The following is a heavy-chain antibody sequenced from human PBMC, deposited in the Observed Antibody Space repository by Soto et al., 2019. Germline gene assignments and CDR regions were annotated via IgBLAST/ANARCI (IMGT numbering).Heavy chain of an antibody. Sequence: QGQLVQSGPEAKKPGASVKVSCKASGYTFSRYGISWVRQAPGQGLEWMGWISGYNGDTKYAQKVQGRVTMTIDTYTYTAYMELRSLTSDDTAIYYCAKNGQPPYYYYGMDVWGQGTTVTGSS. D-gene: IGHD2-8*01. CDR1: GYTFSRYG. J-gene: IGHJ6*02. CDR3: AKNGQPPYYYYGMDV. V-gene: IGHV1-18*01. CDR2: ISGYNGDT.